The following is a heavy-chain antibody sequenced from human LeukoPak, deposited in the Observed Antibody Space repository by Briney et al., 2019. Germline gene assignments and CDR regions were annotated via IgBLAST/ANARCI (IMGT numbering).Heavy chain of an antibody. V-gene: IGHV3-30*18. CDR2: ISYDGSNK. J-gene: IGHJ4*02. CDR3: AKDLYDMLTGYCFDY. CDR1: GFTFSSYG. D-gene: IGHD3-9*01. Sequence: GRSLRLSCAASGFTFSSYGMHWVRQAPGKGLEWVAVISYDGSNKYYADSVQGRFTITRDNSKNTLYLQMNSLRAEDTAVYYCAKDLYDMLTGYCFDYWDQGTLVTVSS.